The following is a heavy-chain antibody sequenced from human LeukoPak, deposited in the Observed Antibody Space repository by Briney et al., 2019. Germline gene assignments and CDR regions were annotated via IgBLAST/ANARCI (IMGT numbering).Heavy chain of an antibody. D-gene: IGHD4-17*01. CDR2: ISTYNGNT. J-gene: IGHJ5*02. V-gene: IGHV1-18*01. CDR3: ARDYYGDYGTANWFDP. Sequence: ASVKVSCKASGYTFTSHGISWVRQAPGQGLEWMGWISTYNGNTNYAQKLQGRVSMTTDTSTSTAYMDLRSLRSDDTAVYYCARDYYGDYGTANWFDPWGQGTLVTVSS. CDR1: GYTFTSHG.